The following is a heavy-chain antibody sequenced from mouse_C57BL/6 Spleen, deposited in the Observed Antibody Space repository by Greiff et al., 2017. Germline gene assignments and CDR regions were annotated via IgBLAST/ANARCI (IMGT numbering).Heavy chain of an antibody. D-gene: IGHD2-4*01. CDR2: ISSGSSTI. J-gene: IGHJ2*01. CDR1: EFPFSDSG. V-gene: IGHV5-17*01. Sequence: EVQVVESGGGLVKPGGSLKLSCAASEFPFSDSGMHWVRQAPEKGLEWVAYISSGSSTIYYADTVKGRFTISRDNAKNTLFLQMTSLRSEDTAMYYCARSWGYDSYFDYWGQGTTLTVSS. CDR3: ARSWGYDSYFDY.